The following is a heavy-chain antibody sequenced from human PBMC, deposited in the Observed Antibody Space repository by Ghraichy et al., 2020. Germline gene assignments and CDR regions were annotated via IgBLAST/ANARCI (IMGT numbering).Heavy chain of an antibody. D-gene: IGHD3-3*01. CDR3: ASSYDFWSGPSPKDNWFDP. CDR2: IYYSGST. V-gene: IGHV4-39*01. CDR1: GGSISSSSYY. J-gene: IGHJ5*02. Sequence: SETLSLTCTVSGGSISSSSYYWGWIRQPPGKGLEWIGSIYYSGSTYYNPSLKSRVTISVDTSKNQFSLKLSSVTAADTAVYYCASSYDFWSGPSPKDNWFDPWGQGTLVTVSS.